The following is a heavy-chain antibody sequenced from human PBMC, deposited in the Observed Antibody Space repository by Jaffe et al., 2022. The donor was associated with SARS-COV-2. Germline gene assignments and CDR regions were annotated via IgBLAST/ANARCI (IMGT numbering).Heavy chain of an antibody. D-gene: IGHD6-19*01. CDR3: ARVSGVAALDY. J-gene: IGHJ4*02. V-gene: IGHV3-33*01. CDR2: LWSDESNK. Sequence: QVQLVESGGGVVQPGRSLRLSCAASGFTFSTFGMHWVRQAPGKGLEWVAVLWSDESNKFYADSVKGRFTISRDISKNTLYLQMNSLRVDDTAVYYCARVSGVAALDYWGQGTLVTVSS. CDR1: GFTFSTFG.